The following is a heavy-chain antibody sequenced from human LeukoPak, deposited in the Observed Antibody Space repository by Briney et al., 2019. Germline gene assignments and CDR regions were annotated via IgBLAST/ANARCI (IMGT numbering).Heavy chain of an antibody. D-gene: IGHD6-19*01. J-gene: IGHJ4*02. CDR1: GFTFSSYW. CDR2: INSDGSST. V-gene: IGHV3-74*01. Sequence: GVSLRLSCAASGFTFSSYWMHWVRQAPGKGLVWVSRINSDGSSTSYADSVKGRFTISRDNAKNTLYLQMNSLKTEDTAVYYCTTDRAVGYFDYWGQGTLVTVSS. CDR3: TTDRAVGYFDY.